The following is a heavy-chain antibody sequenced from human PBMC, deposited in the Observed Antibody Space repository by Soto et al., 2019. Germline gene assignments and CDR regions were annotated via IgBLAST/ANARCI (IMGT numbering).Heavy chain of an antibody. J-gene: IGHJ4*02. V-gene: IGHV4-4*02. CDR2: IHHSGST. CDR3: ARDQGSHPGD. CDR1: GVSIRSDNW. Sequence: VQLQESGPGLVRPSGTVSLPCAVSGVSIRSDNWWCWVRQPPGKALEWIGEIHHSGSTNYNPSLKSRVTMSVVPSKDLFSLTLNSVTAADTAFYYCARDQGSHPGDWGQGTLVSVSS. D-gene: IGHD6-13*01.